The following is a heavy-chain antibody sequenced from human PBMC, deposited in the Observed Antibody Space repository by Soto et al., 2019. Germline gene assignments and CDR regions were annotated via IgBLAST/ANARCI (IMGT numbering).Heavy chain of an antibody. Sequence: ASLKDPWQASGYTLTSYGISWVRQALGQGLEWIGWIIAYIGNTNYARMLQGRVTMTTDISTSTAYMGLRSLRSDDTAVYYCAREAVAGTDAFDIWGQGTMVNVSS. J-gene: IGHJ3*02. CDR1: GYTLTSYG. CDR3: AREAVAGTDAFDI. D-gene: IGHD6-19*01. CDR2: IIAYIGNT. V-gene: IGHV1-18*01.